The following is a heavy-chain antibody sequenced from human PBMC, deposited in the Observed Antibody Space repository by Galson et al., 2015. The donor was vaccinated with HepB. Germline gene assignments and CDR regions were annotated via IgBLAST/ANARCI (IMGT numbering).Heavy chain of an antibody. Sequence: SVKVSCKASGYTFTTNGISWVRQAPGQGLEWMGWISANSGNTKYAQNLQGRVTLTRDTSTSTAYLELRSLRSDDTAAYYCARDRDYRFGYWGQGTLVTVPS. CDR2: ISANSGNT. CDR1: GYTFTTNG. V-gene: IGHV1-18*04. D-gene: IGHD4/OR15-4a*01. J-gene: IGHJ4*02. CDR3: ARDRDYRFGY.